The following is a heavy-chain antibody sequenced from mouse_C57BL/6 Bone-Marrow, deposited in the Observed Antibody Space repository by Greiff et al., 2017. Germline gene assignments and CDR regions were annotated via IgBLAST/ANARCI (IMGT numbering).Heavy chain of an antibody. CDR3: AYYYGSSDY. Sequence: QVQLQQPGAELVRPGTSVKLSCKASGYTFTSYWMHWVKQRPGQGLEWIGVIDPSDSYTNYNQKFKGKATLTVATSSSTAYMQHSSLTSEYSAVYDCAYYYGSSDYWGQGTTLTVSS. CDR2: IDPSDSYT. V-gene: IGHV1-59*01. CDR1: GYTFTSYW. D-gene: IGHD1-1*01. J-gene: IGHJ2*01.